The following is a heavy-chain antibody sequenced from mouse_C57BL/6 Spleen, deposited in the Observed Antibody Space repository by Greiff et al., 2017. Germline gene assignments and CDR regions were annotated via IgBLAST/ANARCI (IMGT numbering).Heavy chain of an antibody. J-gene: IGHJ3*01. D-gene: IGHD2-4*01. CDR2: INPNNGGT. CDR1: GYTFTDYY. V-gene: IGHV1-26*01. Sequence: EVQLQQSGPELVKPGASVKISCKASGYTFTDYYMNWVKQSHGRSLEWIGGINPNNGGTSYNQKFKGKATLTVAKSSSTAYMQRRSLTSEDSAVYDCARMIAGELWFAYWGQGTLVTVSA. CDR3: ARMIAGELWFAY.